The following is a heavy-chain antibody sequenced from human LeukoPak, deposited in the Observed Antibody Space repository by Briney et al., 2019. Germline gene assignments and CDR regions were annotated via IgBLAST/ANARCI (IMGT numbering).Heavy chain of an antibody. Sequence: TGGSLRLSCAASGFTFSSYAMHWVRQAPGKGLEWVAFIRYDGSNKYYADSVKGRFTISRDNSKNTLYLQMNSLRAEDTAVYYCARAHGGRYFDWLVIWGQGTMVTVSS. V-gene: IGHV3-30*02. CDR3: ARAHGGRYFDWLVI. CDR1: GFTFSSYA. D-gene: IGHD3-9*01. CDR2: IRYDGSNK. J-gene: IGHJ3*02.